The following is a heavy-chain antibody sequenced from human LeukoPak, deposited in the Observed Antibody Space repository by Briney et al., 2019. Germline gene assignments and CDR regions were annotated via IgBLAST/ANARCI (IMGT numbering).Heavy chain of an antibody. CDR2: IIPILGIA. CDR1: GGTFSSYA. CDR3: ARDLPPVAGLYYYYGMDV. D-gene: IGHD6-19*01. V-gene: IGHV1-69*04. J-gene: IGHJ6*02. Sequence: ASVKVSCKASGGTFSSYAIGWVRQAPGQGLEWMGRIIPILGIANYAQKFQGRVTITADKSTSTAYMELSSLRSEDTAVYYCARDLPPVAGLYYYYGMDVWGQGTTVTVSS.